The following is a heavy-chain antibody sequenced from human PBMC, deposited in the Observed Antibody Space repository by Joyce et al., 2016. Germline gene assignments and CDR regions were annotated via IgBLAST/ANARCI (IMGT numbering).Heavy chain of an antibody. CDR1: GASISSGGYH. V-gene: IGHV4-31*03. CDR3: ARDLRGAYMDV. D-gene: IGHD3-9*01. Sequence: QVQLQESGPGLVKPSQTLSLTCTVSGASISSGGYHWGWIRQHPGKGLEWIWNIYYSGNTYYKASLKNRLIISVDTSKNQFSLKLSSVTAADTATYYCARDLRGAYMDVWGKGTTVTVSS. J-gene: IGHJ6*03. CDR2: IYYSGNT.